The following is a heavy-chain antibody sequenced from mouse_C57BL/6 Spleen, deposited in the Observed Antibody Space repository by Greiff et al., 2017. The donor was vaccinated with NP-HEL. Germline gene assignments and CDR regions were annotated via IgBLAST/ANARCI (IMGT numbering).Heavy chain of an antibody. V-gene: IGHV5-4*03. CDR2: ISDGGSYT. D-gene: IGHD1-1*01. J-gene: IGHJ4*01. CDR3: ARYYYGLYYYAMDY. CDR1: GFTFSSYA. Sequence: EVKLVESGGGLVKPGGSLKLSCAASGFTFSSYAMSWVRQTPEKRLEWVATISDGGSYTYYPDNVKGRFTISRDNAKNNLYLQMSHLKSEDTAMYYCARYYYGLYYYAMDYWGQGTSVTVSS.